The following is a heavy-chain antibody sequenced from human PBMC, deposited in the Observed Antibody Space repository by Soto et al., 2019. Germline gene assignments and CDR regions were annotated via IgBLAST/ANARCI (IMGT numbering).Heavy chain of an antibody. J-gene: IGHJ4*02. Sequence: QVQLQESGPGLVKPLETLSLSCNVSGGSVSSGRYYWSWIRQPPGKGLEWIGYIYYSGTINNNPSLKSRTTISLDTSKNQFSLKLNSVTAADTAIYYCAGGYDILDSWGQGTLVTSPQ. CDR3: AGGYDILDS. V-gene: IGHV4-61*01. CDR2: IYYSGTI. D-gene: IGHD3-9*01. CDR1: GGSVSSGRYY.